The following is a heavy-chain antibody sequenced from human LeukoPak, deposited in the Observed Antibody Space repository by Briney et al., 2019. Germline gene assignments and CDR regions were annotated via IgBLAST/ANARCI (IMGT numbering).Heavy chain of an antibody. J-gene: IGHJ5*02. V-gene: IGHV3-11*01. Sequence: GGSLRLSCAAPGFTFNDYYMSWIRQAPGNGLEWLSYINIGGTNTHYAESVKGRFTISRDNAKKSLYLEMNNLRAEDAAVYYCATDGAGFDTWGQGVLVTVSS. CDR1: GFTFNDYY. CDR3: ATDGAGFDT. CDR2: INIGGTNT.